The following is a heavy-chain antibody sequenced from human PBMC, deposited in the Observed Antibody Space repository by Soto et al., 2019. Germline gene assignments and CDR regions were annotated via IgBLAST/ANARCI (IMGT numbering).Heavy chain of an antibody. CDR1: GYTFANFG. J-gene: IGHJ4*02. D-gene: IGHD5-12*01. Sequence: QVQLVQSGAEVKKPGASVKVSCKASGYTFANFGVTWVRQAPGQGLEWMGWISNSNGNIEYAQKLQGRVTMTSDTSTDTAYMELRNLRSDDTAVFYCARDYRNSVYDSPRVDYWGQGTLITVSS. V-gene: IGHV1-18*01. CDR3: ARDYRNSVYDSPRVDY. CDR2: ISNSNGNI.